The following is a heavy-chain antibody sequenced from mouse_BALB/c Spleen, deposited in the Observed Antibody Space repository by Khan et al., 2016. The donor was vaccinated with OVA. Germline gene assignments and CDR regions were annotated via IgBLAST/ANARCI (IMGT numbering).Heavy chain of an antibody. CDR2: ISTGGNKT. CDR1: GFAFSSYD. Sequence: EVELVESGGGLVKPGGSLKLSCAATGFAFSSYDMSWVRQTPEKRLEWVAFISTGGNKTYYPDSVKGRFTISRDNAKNTLYLQMSSLKSEDTAMYYCARPHHYGSNYYFDYWGQGTPLTVSS. J-gene: IGHJ2*01. D-gene: IGHD1-1*01. V-gene: IGHV5-12-1*01. CDR3: ARPHHYGSNYYFDY.